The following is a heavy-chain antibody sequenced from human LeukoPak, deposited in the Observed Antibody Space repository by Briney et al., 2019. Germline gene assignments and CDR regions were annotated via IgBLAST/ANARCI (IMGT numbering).Heavy chain of an antibody. CDR3: ARDLKATTSYFYYGMDV. Sequence: PGGSLRLSCAASGFTFSSYEMNWVRQAPGKGLEWVSYISSSGSTIYYADSVKGRFTISRDNAKNSLYLQMNSLRAEDTAVYYCARDLKATTSYFYYGMDVWGQGTTVTVSS. D-gene: IGHD4-17*01. CDR1: GFTFSSYE. V-gene: IGHV3-48*03. CDR2: ISSSGSTI. J-gene: IGHJ6*02.